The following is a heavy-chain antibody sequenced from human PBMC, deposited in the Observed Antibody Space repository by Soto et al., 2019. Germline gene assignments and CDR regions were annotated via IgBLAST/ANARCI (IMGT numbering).Heavy chain of an antibody. CDR1: GASITSGGSY. CDR2: ILYSEKN. Sequence: PSETLSLTCSVSGASITSGGSYWTWIRQHPGKGLEWIGNILYSEKNYYNPSLKSRVTISLDTSKNQFSLKVNSVTAADTAVYYCVRDRGTTIRMDVWGQGTTVTVSS. D-gene: IGHD3-10*01. V-gene: IGHV4-31*03. CDR3: VRDRGTTIRMDV. J-gene: IGHJ6*02.